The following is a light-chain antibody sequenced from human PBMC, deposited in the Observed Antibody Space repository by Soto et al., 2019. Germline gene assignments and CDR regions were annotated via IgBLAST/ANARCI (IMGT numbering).Light chain of an antibody. V-gene: IGKV1-9*01. Sequence: DIQLTQSPAFLSASVGDKVTITCRASQGISSYLAWYQQKPGKAPNLLIYSASTLQSGVPSRFSGSGSGTEFTLTVSSLQPEDFATYFCQQINSYPVTFGGGTKVEI. J-gene: IGKJ4*01. CDR2: SAS. CDR1: QGISSY. CDR3: QQINSYPVT.